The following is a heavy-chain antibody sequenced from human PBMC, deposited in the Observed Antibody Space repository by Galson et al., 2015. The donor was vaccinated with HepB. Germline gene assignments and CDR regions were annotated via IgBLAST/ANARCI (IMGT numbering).Heavy chain of an antibody. D-gene: IGHD2-15*01. J-gene: IGHJ4*02. CDR3: ARDDGYCSGGSCPHFDY. Sequence: SVKVSCKASGYTFTSYGISWVRQAPGQGLEWMGWISAYNGNTNYAQKLQGRVTMTTDTSTSTAYMELRSLRSDNTAVYYCARDDGYCSGGSCPHFDYWGQGTLVTVSS. V-gene: IGHV1-18*01. CDR2: ISAYNGNT. CDR1: GYTFTSYG.